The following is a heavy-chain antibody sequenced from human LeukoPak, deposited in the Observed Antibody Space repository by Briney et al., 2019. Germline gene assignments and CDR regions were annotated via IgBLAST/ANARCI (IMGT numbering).Heavy chain of an antibody. J-gene: IGHJ6*02. CDR3: ARSMVRGLYYYYGMDV. CDR2: IIPILGIA. D-gene: IGHD3-10*01. V-gene: IGHV1-69*04. Sequence: GSSVKVSCKASGGTFSSYAISWVRQAPGQGLEWMGRIIPILGIANCAQKFQGRVTITADKSTSTAYMELSSLRSEDTAVYYCARSMVRGLYYYYGMDVWGQGTTVTVSS. CDR1: GGTFSSYA.